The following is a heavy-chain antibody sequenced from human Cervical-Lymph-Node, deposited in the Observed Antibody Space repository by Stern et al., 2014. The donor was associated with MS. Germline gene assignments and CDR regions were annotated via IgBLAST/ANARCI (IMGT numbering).Heavy chain of an antibody. CDR1: GFTFSSYA. CDR3: AKVYGSGPFDY. CDR2: ISGSDGST. Sequence: EVQLAVSGGTLVQPGGSLRLSCAASGFTFSSYAMSWVRQAPGKGLAWISFISGSDGSTFYADSVKGRFTISRDNSKNTLFLQMNSLRAEDTAVYYCAKVYGSGPFDYWGQGTLVTVSS. J-gene: IGHJ4*02. V-gene: IGHV3-23*04. D-gene: IGHD6-19*01.